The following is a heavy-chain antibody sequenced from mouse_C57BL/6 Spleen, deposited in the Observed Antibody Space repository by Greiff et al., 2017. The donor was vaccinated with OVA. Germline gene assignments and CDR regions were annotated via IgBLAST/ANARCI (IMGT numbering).Heavy chain of an antibody. CDR1: GYTFTDYY. V-gene: IGHV1-26*01. D-gene: IGHD2-4*01. CDR3: ARGYDYDVLYAMDY. Sequence: EVQLQQSGPELVKPGASVKISCKASGYTFTDYYMNWVKQSHGKSLEWIGDINPNNGGTSYNQKFKGKATLTVDKSSSTAYMELRSLTSEDSAVYYCARGYDYDVLYAMDYWGQGTSVTVSS. CDR2: INPNNGGT. J-gene: IGHJ4*01.